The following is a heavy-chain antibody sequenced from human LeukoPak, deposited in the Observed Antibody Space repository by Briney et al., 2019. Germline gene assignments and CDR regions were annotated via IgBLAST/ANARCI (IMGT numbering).Heavy chain of an antibody. Sequence: SETLSLTCTVSGGSISSSSYYWGWIRQPPGKGLEWIGSIYYSGSTNYNPSLKSRVTISVDTSKNQFSLKLSSVTAADTAVYYCARERLFYPYMNYYYGMDVWGQGTTVTVSS. V-gene: IGHV4-39*07. CDR2: IYYSGST. CDR1: GGSISSSSYY. J-gene: IGHJ6*02. CDR3: ARERLFYPYMNYYYGMDV. D-gene: IGHD2-21*01.